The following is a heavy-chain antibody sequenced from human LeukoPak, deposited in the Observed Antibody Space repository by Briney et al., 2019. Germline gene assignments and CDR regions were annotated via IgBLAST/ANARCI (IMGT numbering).Heavy chain of an antibody. CDR2: IFQSGTT. V-gene: IGHV4-4*02. Sequence: SETLSLTCAVSGASTSSDIWWSWVRQPPGKGLEWIGEIFQSGTTNYNPSLKSRVTISIDKSKNQFSPKLTSVTAADTAVYYCAKNAYYCLDYWGQGALVTVSS. D-gene: IGHD3-16*01. CDR3: AKNAYYCLDY. CDR1: GASTSSDIW. J-gene: IGHJ4*02.